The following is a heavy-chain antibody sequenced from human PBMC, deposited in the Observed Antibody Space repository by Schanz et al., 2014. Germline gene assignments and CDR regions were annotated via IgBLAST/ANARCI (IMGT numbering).Heavy chain of an antibody. CDR3: VRDAGRDGYNLAXXV. CDR2: LYTGGST. D-gene: IGHD1-1*01. Sequence: EVQLVESGGGLIHPGGSLRLSCAVSGFTVSTNYMTWVRQAPGKGLECVSVLYTGGSTFYAESVRGRFFISRDSSXNTLFLHMNSLRAEDTAXYYCVRDAGRDGYNLAXXVWGQGTLXXVSS. J-gene: IGHJ3*01. V-gene: IGHV3-53*01. CDR1: GFTVSTNY.